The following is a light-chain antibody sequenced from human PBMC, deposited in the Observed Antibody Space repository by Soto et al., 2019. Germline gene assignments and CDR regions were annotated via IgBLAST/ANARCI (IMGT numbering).Light chain of an antibody. CDR2: AAS. CDR1: QSIGRF. J-gene: IGKJ4*01. CDR3: QQSYSTPLT. V-gene: IGKV1-39*01. Sequence: DIQMTQSPSTLSSSVGDRVTISGRASQSIGRFLAWYQHQPGKAPKLLIYAASSLQSGVPSRFSGSGSGTDFTLTISSLQPEDFATYYCQQSYSTPLTFGGGTKVDIK.